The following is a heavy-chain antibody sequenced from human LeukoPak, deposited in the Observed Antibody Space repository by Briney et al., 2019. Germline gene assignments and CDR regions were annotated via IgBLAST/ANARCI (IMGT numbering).Heavy chain of an antibody. D-gene: IGHD3-22*01. CDR2: ISGSGGST. CDR3: AKFTDPYDSSGYDY. J-gene: IGHJ4*02. CDR1: GFTFSSYA. V-gene: IGHV3-23*01. Sequence: GGSLRLSCAASGFTFSSYAMSWVRQAPGKGLEWVSAISGSGGSTYYADSAKGRFTSSRDNSKNTLYLQMNSLRAEDTAVYYCAKFTDPYDSSGYDYWGQGTLVTVSS.